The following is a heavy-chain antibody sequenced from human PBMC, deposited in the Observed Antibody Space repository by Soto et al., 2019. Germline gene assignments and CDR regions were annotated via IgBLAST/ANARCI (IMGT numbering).Heavy chain of an antibody. CDR1: GFTFSSYA. J-gene: IGHJ6*02. V-gene: IGHV3-23*01. CDR3: ARTPREQTGWRYYYGMDV. Sequence: GGSLRLSCAASGFTFSSYAMSWVRQAPGKGLEWVSAISGSGGSTYYADSVKGRFTISRDNSKNTLYLQMNSLRAEDTAVYYCARTPREQTGWRYYYGMDVWGQGTTVTVSS. CDR2: ISGSGGST. D-gene: IGHD1-1*01.